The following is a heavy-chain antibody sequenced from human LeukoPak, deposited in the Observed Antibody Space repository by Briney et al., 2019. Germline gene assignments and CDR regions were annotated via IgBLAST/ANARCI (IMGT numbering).Heavy chain of an antibody. CDR3: APRPTTERY. J-gene: IGHJ4*02. CDR1: AFTFSSYE. CDR2: ISSSGSTI. V-gene: IGHV3-48*03. D-gene: IGHD4-11*01. Sequence: PGGSLRLSCAASAFTFSSYEMNWVRQAPGKGLEWVSYISSSGSTIYYADSVKGRFTISRDNAKNSLYLQMNSLRAEDTAVYYCAPRPTTERYWGQGTLVTVSS.